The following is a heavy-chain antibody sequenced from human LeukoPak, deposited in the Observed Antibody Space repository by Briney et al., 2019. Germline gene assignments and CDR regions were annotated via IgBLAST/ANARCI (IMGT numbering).Heavy chain of an antibody. V-gene: IGHV4-30-4*01. CDR3: AREVEYSYGEYYFDY. Sequence: SETLSLTCTVSGGSISSGDYYWSWIRQPPGKGLEWIGHIYYSGSTYYNPSLKSRVTISVDTSKNQFSLKLSSVTAADTAVYYCAREVEYSYGEYYFDYWGQGTLVTVSS. CDR1: GGSISSGDYY. J-gene: IGHJ4*02. CDR2: IYYSGST. D-gene: IGHD5-18*01.